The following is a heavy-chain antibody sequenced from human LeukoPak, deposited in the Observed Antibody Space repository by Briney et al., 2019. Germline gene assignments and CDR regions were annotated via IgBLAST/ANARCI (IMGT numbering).Heavy chain of an antibody. CDR2: INSDGSST. J-gene: IGHJ3*02. V-gene: IGHV3-74*01. Sequence: GGSLRLSCAASGFTFSSYWMHWVRQAPGKGLVWVSRINSDGSSTSYADSVKGRFTISRDNAKNTLYLQMNSLRAEDAAVYYCARDREKWLATRDAFDIWGQGTMVTVSS. CDR3: ARDREKWLATRDAFDI. CDR1: GFTFSSYW. D-gene: IGHD6-19*01.